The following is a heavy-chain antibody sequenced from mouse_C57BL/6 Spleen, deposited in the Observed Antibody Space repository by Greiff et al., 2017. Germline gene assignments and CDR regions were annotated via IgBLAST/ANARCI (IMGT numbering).Heavy chain of an antibody. V-gene: IGHV5-16*01. Sequence: EVQLVESEGGLVQPGSSMKLSCTASGFTFSDYYMAWVRQVPEKGLEWVANINYDGSSTYYLDSLKSRFIISRDNAKNILYLQMSSLKSEDTATYYCAREEGTGYFDYWGQGTTLTVSS. D-gene: IGHD3-3*01. CDR1: GFTFSDYY. CDR3: AREEGTGYFDY. CDR2: INYDGSST. J-gene: IGHJ2*01.